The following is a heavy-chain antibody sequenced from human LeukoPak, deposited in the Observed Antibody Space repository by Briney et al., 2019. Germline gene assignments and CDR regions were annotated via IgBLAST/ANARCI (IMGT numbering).Heavy chain of an antibody. CDR2: INPNSGAT. D-gene: IGHD3-22*01. V-gene: IGHV1-2*02. CDR1: GYTFTGYY. Sequence: GASVKVSCRASGYTFTGYYIHWVRRAPGQGLEWMGWINPNSGATNNAQKFQGRVTVSRDTSISTTYMELSRLGSDDMAVYYCARSGITTIPNFDYWGQGTLVTVSS. J-gene: IGHJ4*02. CDR3: ARSGITTIPNFDY.